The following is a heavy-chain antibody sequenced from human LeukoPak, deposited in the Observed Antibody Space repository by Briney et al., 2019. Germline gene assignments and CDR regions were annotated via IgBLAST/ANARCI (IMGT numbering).Heavy chain of an antibody. CDR1: GFAFYNYG. D-gene: IGHD3-22*01. CDR3: AKDDGVIVVVIGAFDI. CDR2: ITSSGAGT. Sequence: GGSLRLSCAASGFAFYNYGMIWVRQAPGKGLEWVSDITSSGAGTYYADSVKGRFTISRDNSKNTLYLQMNSLRAEDTAVYYCAKDDGVIVVVIGAFDIWGQGTMVTVSS. J-gene: IGHJ3*02. V-gene: IGHV3-23*01.